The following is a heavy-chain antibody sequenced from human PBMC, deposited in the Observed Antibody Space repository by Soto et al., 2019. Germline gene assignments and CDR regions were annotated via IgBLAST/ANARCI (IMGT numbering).Heavy chain of an antibody. J-gene: IGHJ6*02. V-gene: IGHV4-39*01. CDR1: GGSISSSSYY. CDR2: IYYSGST. CDR3: ARQFTTTYNYYYYYGMDV. D-gene: IGHD4-17*01. Sequence: PSETLSLTCTVSGGSISSSSYYWGWIRQPPGKGLEWIGSIYYSGSTYYNPSLKSRVTISVDTSKNQFSLKLSSVTAADTAVYYCARQFTTTYNYYYYYGMDVWGQGTTVTVSS.